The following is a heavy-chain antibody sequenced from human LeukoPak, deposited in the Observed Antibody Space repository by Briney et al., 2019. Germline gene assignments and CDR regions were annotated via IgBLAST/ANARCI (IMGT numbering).Heavy chain of an antibody. V-gene: IGHV3-11*01. D-gene: IGHD2-15*01. J-gene: IGHJ4*02. CDR3: ARGTRGYGSQHPQKFDY. CDR2: ISSSGSTI. Sequence: GGSLRLSCAASSFTFSNFAMSWVRQAPGKGLEWVSYISSSGSTIYYADSVKGRFTISRDNAKNSLYLQMNSLRAEDTAVYYCARGTRGYGSQHPQKFDYWGQGTLVTVSS. CDR1: SFTFSNFA.